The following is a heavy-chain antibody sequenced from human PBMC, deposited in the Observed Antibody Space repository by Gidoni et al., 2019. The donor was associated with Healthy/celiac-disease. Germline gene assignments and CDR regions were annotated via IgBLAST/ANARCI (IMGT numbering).Heavy chain of an antibody. Sequence: QVPLVQSGAEVQKPGASVKVSCQASGYTFTSYAMHWVRQAPGQRLEWMGWINAGNGNTKYSQKFQGRVTITRDTSASTAYMELSSLRSEDTAVYYCARDGDITIFGVAGIDYWGQGTLVTVSS. CDR2: INAGNGNT. CDR3: ARDGDITIFGVAGIDY. D-gene: IGHD3-3*01. CDR1: GYTFTSYA. J-gene: IGHJ4*02. V-gene: IGHV1-3*01.